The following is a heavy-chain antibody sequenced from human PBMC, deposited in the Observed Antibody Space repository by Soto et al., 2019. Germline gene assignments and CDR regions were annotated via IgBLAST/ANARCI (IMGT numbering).Heavy chain of an antibody. CDR2: ISGSGGST. CDR1: GFTFSSYA. D-gene: IGHD6-19*01. V-gene: IGHV3-23*01. J-gene: IGHJ4*02. CDR3: AKLLYIAVAGTVDY. Sequence: GGSLRLSCAASGFTFSSYAMSWVRQAPGKGLEWVSAISGSGGSTYYADSVKGRFTISRDNSKNTLYLQMNSLRAEDTAVYYCAKLLYIAVAGTVDYWGQGTLVTVSS.